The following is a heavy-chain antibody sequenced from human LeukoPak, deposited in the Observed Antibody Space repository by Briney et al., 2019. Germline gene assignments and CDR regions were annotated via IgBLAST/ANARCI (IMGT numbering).Heavy chain of an antibody. Sequence: GGSLRLSCAASGFTFYDYTMHWVRQPPGKGLEWVSLISWHGDNTLYADSVKGRFTISRDNSKNSLYLQMNSLRTEDTALYYCAKDSQSAGNFLDYWGQGTLVTVSS. CDR2: ISWHGDNT. CDR3: AKDSQSAGNFLDY. V-gene: IGHV3-43*01. CDR1: GFTFYDYT. J-gene: IGHJ4*02. D-gene: IGHD4-23*01.